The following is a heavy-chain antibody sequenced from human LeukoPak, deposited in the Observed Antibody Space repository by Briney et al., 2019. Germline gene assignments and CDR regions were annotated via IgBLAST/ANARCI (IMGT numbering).Heavy chain of an antibody. D-gene: IGHD1-1*01. V-gene: IGHV4-59*01. Sequence: SETPSLTCTVSGGSISTYYWSWIRQPPGKGLEWIGYISYTVTTNYNPSLKSRVTISVDTSKNQFSLKLSSVTAADTAVYYCARVGDWNDLVYWGQGTLVTVSS. CDR3: ARVGDWNDLVY. J-gene: IGHJ4*02. CDR2: ISYTVTT. CDR1: GGSISTYY.